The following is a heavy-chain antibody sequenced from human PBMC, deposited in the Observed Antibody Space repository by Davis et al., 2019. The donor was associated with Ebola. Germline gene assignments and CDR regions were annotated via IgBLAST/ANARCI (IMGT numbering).Heavy chain of an antibody. CDR1: GFTFDDYA. V-gene: IGHV3-9*01. Sequence: SLKISCAASGFTFDDYAMHWVRQAPGKGLEWVSGISWNSGSIGYADSVKGRFTISRDNAKNSLYLQMNSLRAEDTAVYYCARAIAYYYYGMDVWGQGTTVTVS. CDR2: ISWNSGSI. J-gene: IGHJ6*02. CDR3: ARAIAYYYYGMDV.